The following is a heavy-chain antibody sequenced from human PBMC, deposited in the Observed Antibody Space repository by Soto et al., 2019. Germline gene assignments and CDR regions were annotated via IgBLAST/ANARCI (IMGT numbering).Heavy chain of an antibody. CDR3: ARDAVSGRTGFDY. CDR1: GYTFTSYG. V-gene: IGHV1-18*01. Sequence: QVQLVQSGAEVKKPGASVKVSCKASGYTFTSYGISWVRQAPGQGLEWMGWVNAYNGNTNYAQKFQGRVTMTTDTATSTAYMALRSLRSDATAVYYCARDAVSGRTGFDYWGQGTLVTVSS. CDR2: VNAYNGNT. D-gene: IGHD6-19*01. J-gene: IGHJ4*02.